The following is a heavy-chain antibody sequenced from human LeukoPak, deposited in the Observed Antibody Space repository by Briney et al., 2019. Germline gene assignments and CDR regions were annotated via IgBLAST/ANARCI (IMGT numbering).Heavy chain of an antibody. CDR2: IYYSGST. CDR3: AQNGYYCIDV. J-gene: IGHJ6*03. V-gene: IGHV4-59*12. CDR1: GGSISSNY. Sequence: PSETLSLTCTVSGGSISSNYWSWIRQPPGKGLEWIGYIYYSGSTNYNPSLKSRVSISVDTSKNQVSLKLSSVTAADTAVYYCAQNGYYCIDVWGKGTTVTVSS. D-gene: IGHD2-8*01.